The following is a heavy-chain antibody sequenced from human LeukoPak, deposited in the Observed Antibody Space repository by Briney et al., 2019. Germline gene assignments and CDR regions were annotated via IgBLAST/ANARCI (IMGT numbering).Heavy chain of an antibody. CDR2: IGYDGSKK. J-gene: IGHJ4*02. CDR1: GFTFSDYG. V-gene: IGHV3-30*02. Sequence: GGSLRLSCVASGFTFSDYGMHWVRQAPGKGLEWVAFIGYDGSKKYYADSMKGRFTISRDNSKNTLYLQMNSLRAEDTAVYYCAVDYYDSSGYYYVEYHWGQGTLVTVSS. D-gene: IGHD3-22*01. CDR3: AVDYYDSSGYYYVEYH.